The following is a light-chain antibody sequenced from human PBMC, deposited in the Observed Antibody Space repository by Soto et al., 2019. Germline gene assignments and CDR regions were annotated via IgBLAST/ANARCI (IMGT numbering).Light chain of an antibody. CDR2: EVS. CDR3: SSYTSISTPSV. V-gene: IGLV2-14*01. Sequence: QSVLTQPASVSGSPGQSITISCTGTSGDVGGYNYVSWYQQHPGKAPKLMIYEVSHRPSGISNRFSGSKSGNTASLTISGLQAEDEAEYYCSSYTSISTPSVFGTGTKVTVL. J-gene: IGLJ1*01. CDR1: SGDVGGYNY.